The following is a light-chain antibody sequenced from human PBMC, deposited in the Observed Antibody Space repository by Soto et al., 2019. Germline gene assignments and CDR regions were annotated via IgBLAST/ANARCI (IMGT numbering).Light chain of an antibody. CDR1: QSVLSSSNNKND. CDR3: QQYGSSPKT. Sequence: DVVMTQSPESLAVSLGERATINCKSSQSVLSSSNNKNDLAWYQQKPGKAPKLLIYAASSLQSGVPSRFSGSGSGTDFTLTISRLEPEDFAVYYCQQYGSSPKTFGQGTKVDIK. V-gene: IGKV4-1*01. CDR2: AAS. J-gene: IGKJ1*01.